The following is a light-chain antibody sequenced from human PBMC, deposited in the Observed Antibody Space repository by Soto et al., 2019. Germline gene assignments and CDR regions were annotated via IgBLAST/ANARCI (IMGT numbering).Light chain of an antibody. Sequence: QSVLTQPPSASGTPEQRVTISCSGSSSNIGSNTVNWYQQLPGTPPKLLIYSHNQRPSGVPDRFSGSKSGTSASLAISGLQSEDEADYYCAAWDDSLSGVLFGGGTKLTVL. CDR2: SHN. CDR3: AAWDDSLSGVL. V-gene: IGLV1-44*01. J-gene: IGLJ2*01. CDR1: SSNIGSNT.